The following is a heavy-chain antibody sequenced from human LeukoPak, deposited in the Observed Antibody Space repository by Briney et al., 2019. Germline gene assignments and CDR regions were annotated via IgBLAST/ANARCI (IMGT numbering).Heavy chain of an antibody. Sequence: GASVKVSCKASGYTFTDYYIHWVRQAPGQRLEWMGWIDSNSGGTNYAQKFQGRVTMTRDTSISTAYMELSRLRSDDTAVYYCARSGFGELLDFDYWGQGTLVTVSS. CDR2: IDSNSGGT. D-gene: IGHD3-10*01. CDR1: GYTFTDYY. V-gene: IGHV1-2*02. J-gene: IGHJ4*02. CDR3: ARSGFGELLDFDY.